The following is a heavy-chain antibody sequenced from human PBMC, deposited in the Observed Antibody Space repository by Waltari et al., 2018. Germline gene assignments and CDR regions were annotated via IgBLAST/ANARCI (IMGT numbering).Heavy chain of an antibody. Sequence: QVQLQESGPGLVKPSETLSLTCPVSGGSISTYSWNWFRQPAGKGLEWIGRIRTSGGTDYSPSLKSRVTVSKDTSKNQVSLRLTSVTAADSAMYYCASHDFSKSAVGYWGQGTLVTVSS. CDR3: ASHDFSKSAVGY. J-gene: IGHJ4*02. D-gene: IGHD4-4*01. V-gene: IGHV4-4*07. CDR1: GGSISTYS. CDR2: IRTSGGT.